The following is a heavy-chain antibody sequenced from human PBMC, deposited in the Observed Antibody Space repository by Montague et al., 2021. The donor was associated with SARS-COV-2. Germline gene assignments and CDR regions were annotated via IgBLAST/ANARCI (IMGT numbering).Heavy chain of an antibody. CDR3: ARKGLHSSSWYYYYYGMDV. J-gene: IGHJ6*02. V-gene: IGHV4-34*01. D-gene: IGHD6-13*01. CDR2: INHSGST. Sequence: SETLSLTCAVYGGSFSGYYWSWIRQPPGKGLDWIGEINHSGSTNYNPSLKSRVTISVDTSKNQFSLKLSSVTAADTAVYYCARKGLHSSSWYYYYYGMDVWGQGTTVTVSS. CDR1: GGSFSGYY.